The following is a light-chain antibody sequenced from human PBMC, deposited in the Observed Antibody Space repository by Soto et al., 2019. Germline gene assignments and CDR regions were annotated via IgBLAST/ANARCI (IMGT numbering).Light chain of an antibody. CDR2: AAS. J-gene: IGKJ1*01. CDR3: QQYNSYSRT. CDR1: QSISSY. Sequence: DIQMTQSPSSLSASVGDRVTITCRASQSISSYLNWYQQKPGKAPKLLIYAASSLQSGVPSRFSGSGSGTDFTLTISSLQPDDFATYYCQQYNSYSRTLDHGTKVDI. V-gene: IGKV1-39*01.